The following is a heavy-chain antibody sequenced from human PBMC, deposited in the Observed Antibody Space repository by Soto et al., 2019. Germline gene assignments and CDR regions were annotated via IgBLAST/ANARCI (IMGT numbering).Heavy chain of an antibody. CDR2: ISGSGSNT. J-gene: IGHJ4*02. V-gene: IGHV3-48*03. CDR1: GFTFSSHE. D-gene: IGHD1-26*01. Sequence: GGSLRLSCAAPGFTFSSHEMNWVRQAPGKGLEWVSYISGSGSNTHYADSVKGRFTISRDNSKNTLYLQMNSLRAEDTAVYYCAKFKFSRSSPSDYWGQGILVTVSS. CDR3: AKFKFSRSSPSDY.